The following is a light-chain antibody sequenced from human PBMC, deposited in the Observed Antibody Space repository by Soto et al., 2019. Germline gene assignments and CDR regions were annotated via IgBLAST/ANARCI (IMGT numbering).Light chain of an antibody. J-gene: IGLJ2*01. Sequence: QSVLTQPPSASGTPGQRVTISCSGSSSNIGSNTVNCYQQLPGTAPKLLIYSNNQRPSGVPDRFSGSKSGTSASLAISGLQSEDEADDYCAAWDDSLNGVVFGGGTKVTVL. CDR3: AAWDDSLNGVV. CDR1: SSNIGSNT. V-gene: IGLV1-44*01. CDR2: SNN.